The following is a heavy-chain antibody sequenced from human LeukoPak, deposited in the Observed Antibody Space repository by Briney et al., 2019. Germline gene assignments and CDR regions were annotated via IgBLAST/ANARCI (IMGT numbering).Heavy chain of an antibody. D-gene: IGHD3-3*01. CDR3: ANGQNYDFRSRLEY. CDR1: GGSISTSTYY. V-gene: IGHV4-39*01. CDR2: ISYSGNT. J-gene: IGHJ4*02. Sequence: SETLSLTCTVSGGSISTSTYYWGWIRQPPGKGLEWIGSISYSGNTYYNPSLKSRVTISVDTSKNQFSLRLTSMTAADTAVYYCANGQNYDFRSRLEYWGQGTLVAVSS.